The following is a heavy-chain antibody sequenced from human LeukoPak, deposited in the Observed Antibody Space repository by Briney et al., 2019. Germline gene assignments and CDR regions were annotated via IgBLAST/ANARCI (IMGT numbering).Heavy chain of an antibody. Sequence: SETLSLTCAVYGGSFSGYYWSWIRQPPGKGLEWIGEINHSGSTNYNPSLKSRVTISVDTSKNQISLKLSSVTAADTAVYYCARDLGVMVRAFNIWGQGTMVTVSS. CDR3: ARDLGVMVRAFNI. CDR2: INHSGST. V-gene: IGHV4-34*01. D-gene: IGHD5-18*01. J-gene: IGHJ3*02. CDR1: GGSFSGYY.